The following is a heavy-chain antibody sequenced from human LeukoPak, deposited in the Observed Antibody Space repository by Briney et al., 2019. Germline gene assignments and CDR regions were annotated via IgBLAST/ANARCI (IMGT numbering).Heavy chain of an antibody. CDR1: GFTFSSYG. Sequence: PGGSLRLSCAASGFTFSSYGMHWVRQAPGKGLEWIGEINHSGSTNYNPSLKSRVTISVDTSKNQFSLKLSSVTAADTAVYYCARKTPSGGYSTNLALFWYFDLWGRGTLVTVSS. J-gene: IGHJ2*01. D-gene: IGHD3-3*01. V-gene: IGHV4-34*01. CDR2: INHSGST. CDR3: ARKTPSGGYSTNLALFWYFDL.